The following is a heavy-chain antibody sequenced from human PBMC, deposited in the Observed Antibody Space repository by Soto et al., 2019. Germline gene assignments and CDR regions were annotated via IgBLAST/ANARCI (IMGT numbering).Heavy chain of an antibody. CDR2: IIPIFGTA. Sequence: QVQLVQSGAEVKKPGSSVKVSCKASGGTFSSYAISWVRQAPGQGLEWMGGIIPIFGTANYAQKFQGRVTIPADKSTSTAYMELSSLRSEDTAVYYCARGRKAEPKYYAFWSGDYYYYGMDVWGQGTTVTVSS. CDR1: GGTFSSYA. D-gene: IGHD3-3*01. CDR3: ARGRKAEPKYYAFWSGDYYYYGMDV. J-gene: IGHJ6*02. V-gene: IGHV1-69*06.